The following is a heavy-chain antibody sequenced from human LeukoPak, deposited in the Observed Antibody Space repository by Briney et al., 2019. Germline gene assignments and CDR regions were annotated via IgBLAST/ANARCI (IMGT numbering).Heavy chain of an antibody. CDR1: GFIFSNFG. V-gene: IGHV3-53*01. Sequence: GGSLRLSCAASGFIFSNFGMHWVRQAPGKGLEWVSVIYSGGSTYYADSVKGRFTISRDNSKNTLYLQINSLRAEDTAVYYCTRDEYDYWGQGTLVTVSS. CDR2: IYSGGST. J-gene: IGHJ4*02. D-gene: IGHD2-2*01. CDR3: TRDEYDY.